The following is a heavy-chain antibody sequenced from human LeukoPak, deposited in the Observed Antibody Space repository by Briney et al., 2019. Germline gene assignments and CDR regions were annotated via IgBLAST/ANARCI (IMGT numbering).Heavy chain of an antibody. CDR2: ISSSSSTI. J-gene: IGHJ6*02. V-gene: IGHV3-48*01. CDR1: GFTFRSYS. D-gene: IGHD4-17*01. CDR3: ARGSALDYGDYYYYYGMDV. Sequence: GGSLRLSCAASGFTFRSYSMNLVRQAPGKGLEWVSYISSSSSTIYYADSVKGRFTISRDNAKKSMYLQMNSLRAEDTAVYYCARGSALDYGDYYYYYGMDVWGQGTTVTVSS.